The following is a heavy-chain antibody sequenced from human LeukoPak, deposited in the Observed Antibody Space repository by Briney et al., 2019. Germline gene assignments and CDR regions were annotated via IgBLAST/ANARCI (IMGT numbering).Heavy chain of an antibody. V-gene: IGHV3-74*01. D-gene: IGHD5-12*01. CDR2: IDADGSSA. CDR3: AREGGYDPFEY. CDR1: GFTFSNYA. Sequence: GGSLRLSCAASGFTFSNYAMHWVRQAPGKGLVWVSRIDADGSSATYADSVKGRFTISRDNAKNTLYLQMNSLRAEDTAVYYCAREGGYDPFEYWGQGTLVTVSS. J-gene: IGHJ4*02.